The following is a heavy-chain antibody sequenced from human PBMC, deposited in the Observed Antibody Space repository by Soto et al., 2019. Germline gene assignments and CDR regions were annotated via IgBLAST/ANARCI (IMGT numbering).Heavy chain of an antibody. CDR3: ARGRAYYDFWSGYYRDYYGMDV. V-gene: IGHV1-8*01. D-gene: IGHD3-3*01. CDR2: MNPNSGNT. CDR1: GYTFTSYD. Sequence: GASVKVSCKAPGYTFTSYDINWVRQATGQGLEWMGWMNPNSGNTGYAQKFQGRVTITRNTSISTAYMELSSLRSEDTAVYYCARGRAYYDFWSGYYRDYYGMDVWGQGTTVTVSS. J-gene: IGHJ6*02.